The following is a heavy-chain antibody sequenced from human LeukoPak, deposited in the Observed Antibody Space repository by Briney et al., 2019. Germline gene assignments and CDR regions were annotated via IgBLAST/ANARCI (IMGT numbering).Heavy chain of an antibody. CDR1: GFTFCRYE. J-gene: IGHJ4*02. CDR3: ARESIAVAGAPFDY. Sequence: GGSLRLSCAASGFTFCRYEMNWVRGARGQAVEGVSYISSGRTIYDADSVKGRFTISRDNAKNSLYLQMNSLRAEDTAVYYCARESIAVAGAPFDYWGQGTLVTVSS. V-gene: IGHV3-48*03. CDR2: ISSGRTI. D-gene: IGHD6-19*01.